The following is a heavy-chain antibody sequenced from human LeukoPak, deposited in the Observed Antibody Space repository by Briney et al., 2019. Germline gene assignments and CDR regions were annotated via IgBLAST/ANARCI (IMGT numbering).Heavy chain of an antibody. J-gene: IGHJ4*02. V-gene: IGHV3-23*01. CDR2: ISGSGGST. Sequence: GGSLRLSCAASGFTFSSYAMSWVRQAPGKGLEWVSAISGSGGSTYYADSVKGRFTISRDNSKNTLYLQMYSLRAEDTAVYYCARGVRGCSGGSCYYFDYWGQGTLVTVSS. CDR3: ARGVRGCSGGSCYYFDY. D-gene: IGHD2-15*01. CDR1: GFTFSSYA.